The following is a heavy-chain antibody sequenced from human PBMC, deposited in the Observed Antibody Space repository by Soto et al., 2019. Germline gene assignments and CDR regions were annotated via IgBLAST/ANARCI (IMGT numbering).Heavy chain of an antibody. Sequence: VGSLRLSCAASGFTFADYAMHWVRQAPGKGLEWVSIISWDGGSTYYADSVKGRFTISRDNSKNSLYLQMNSLRAEDTALYYCAKDEGGWASHYYYYGMDVWGQGTTVTVSS. V-gene: IGHV3-43D*04. CDR3: AKDEGGWASHYYYYGMDV. J-gene: IGHJ6*02. CDR1: GFTFADYA. D-gene: IGHD1-26*01. CDR2: ISWDGGST.